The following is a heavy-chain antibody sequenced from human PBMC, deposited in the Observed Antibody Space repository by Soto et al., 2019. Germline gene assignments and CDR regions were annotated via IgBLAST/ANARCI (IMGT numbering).Heavy chain of an antibody. CDR3: AREGINNYSEYYFDS. V-gene: IGHV3-21*01. J-gene: IGHJ4*02. D-gene: IGHD4-4*01. CDR2: ISGSGNYT. Sequence: GGSLRLSCAASGFTFSTYSMNWVRQAPGKGLEWVSSISGSGNYTHYADFLRGRFTISRDNAKTSLYLQMNSLRAEDTAVYYCAREGINNYSEYYFDSWGQGTVVTVSS. CDR1: GFTFSTYS.